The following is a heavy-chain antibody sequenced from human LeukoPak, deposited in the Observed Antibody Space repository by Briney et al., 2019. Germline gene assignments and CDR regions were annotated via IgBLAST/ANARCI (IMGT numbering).Heavy chain of an antibody. CDR3: VSIAAAGANFDY. Sequence: MTSETLSLTCTVSGGSISSGGYYWSWIRQHPGKGLEWIGYIYYSGSTYYNPSLKSRVTISVDTSKNQFSLKLSSVTAADTAVYHCVSIAAAGANFDYWGQGTLVTVSS. CDR2: IYYSGST. D-gene: IGHD6-13*01. J-gene: IGHJ4*02. V-gene: IGHV4-31*03. CDR1: GGSISSGGYY.